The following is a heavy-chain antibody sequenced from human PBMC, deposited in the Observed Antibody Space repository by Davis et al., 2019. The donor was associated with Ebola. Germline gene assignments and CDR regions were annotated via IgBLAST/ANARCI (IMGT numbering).Heavy chain of an antibody. Sequence: SETLSLTCAVYGGSFSGYYWTWIRQPPGKGLEWIGEINDSGSTNYNPSLKSRVTISVDTSKNLFSLKLSSVTAADTAVYYCAREGFGYSSGSWFDPWGQGTLVTVSS. CDR3: AREGFGYSSGSWFDP. CDR1: GGSFSGYY. D-gene: IGHD5-18*01. V-gene: IGHV4-34*01. J-gene: IGHJ5*02. CDR2: INDSGST.